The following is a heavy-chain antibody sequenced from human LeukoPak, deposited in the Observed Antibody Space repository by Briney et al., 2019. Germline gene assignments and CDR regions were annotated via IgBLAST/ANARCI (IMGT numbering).Heavy chain of an antibody. D-gene: IGHD6-13*01. CDR1: GFTFSSYS. CDR2: ISSSSSYI. Sequence: KSGGSLRLSCAASGFTFSSYSMNWVRQAPGKGLEWVSSISSSSSYIYYADSVKGRFTISRDNAKNSLYLQMNSLRAEDTAVYYCARTGYSSGWSPYYFDYWGQGTLVTVSS. J-gene: IGHJ4*02. CDR3: ARTGYSSGWSPYYFDY. V-gene: IGHV3-21*01.